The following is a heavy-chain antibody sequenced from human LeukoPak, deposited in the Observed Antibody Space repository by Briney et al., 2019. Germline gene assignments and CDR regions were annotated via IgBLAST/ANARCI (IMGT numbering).Heavy chain of an antibody. V-gene: IGHV1-18*01. CDR2: ISAYNGNT. D-gene: IGHD5-18*01. Sequence: ASVKVSCKASGYTFTSYGISWVRQAPGQGLEWMGWISAYNGNTNYAQKLQGRVTMTTDTSTGTAYMELRSLRSDDTAVYYCARMEVDTAMVYYFDYWGQGTLVTVSS. J-gene: IGHJ4*02. CDR1: GYTFTSYG. CDR3: ARMEVDTAMVYYFDY.